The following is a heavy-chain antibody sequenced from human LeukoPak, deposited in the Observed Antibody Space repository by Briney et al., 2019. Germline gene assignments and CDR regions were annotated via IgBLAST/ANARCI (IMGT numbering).Heavy chain of an antibody. D-gene: IGHD4-17*01. CDR3: ARGTYGDYDY. CDR1: GFTFSSYE. CDR2: ISSSGGTI. Sequence: PGGSLRLSCAAPGFTFSSYEMNWVRQAPGKGLEWVSYISSSGGTIYYTDSVKGQFTISRDNAKNSLYLQMNSLRAEDTAVYYCARGTYGDYDYWGQGTLVTVSS. J-gene: IGHJ4*02. V-gene: IGHV3-48*03.